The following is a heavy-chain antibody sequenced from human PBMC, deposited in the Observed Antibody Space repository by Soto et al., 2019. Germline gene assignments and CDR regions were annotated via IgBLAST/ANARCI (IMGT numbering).Heavy chain of an antibody. CDR2: ISYDGSNK. CDR1: GFTFSSYG. Sequence: AGGSLRLSCAASGFTFSSYGMHWVRQAPGKGLEWVAVISYDGSNKYYADSVKGRFTISRDNSKNTLYLQMNSLRAEDTAVYYCAKASKYYDFWSGYSSGLYPYYGMDVWGQGTTVTVSS. CDR3: AKASKYYDFWSGYSSGLYPYYGMDV. J-gene: IGHJ6*02. V-gene: IGHV3-30*18. D-gene: IGHD3-3*01.